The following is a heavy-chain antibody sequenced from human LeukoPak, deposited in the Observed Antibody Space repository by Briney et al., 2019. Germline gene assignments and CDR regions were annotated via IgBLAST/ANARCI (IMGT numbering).Heavy chain of an antibody. CDR1: GASITSYY. CDR2: IYYSGST. D-gene: IGHD6-19*01. V-gene: IGHV4-59*01. J-gene: IGHJ4*02. Sequence: SETLSLTCTVSGASITSYYWSWIRQPPGKGLEWIGYIYYSGSTNYNPSLKSRVTMSVDTSKNEFSLKLSSVTTADTAVYYCATRRIAVAAPFDYWGQGTLVTVSS. CDR3: ATRRIAVAAPFDY.